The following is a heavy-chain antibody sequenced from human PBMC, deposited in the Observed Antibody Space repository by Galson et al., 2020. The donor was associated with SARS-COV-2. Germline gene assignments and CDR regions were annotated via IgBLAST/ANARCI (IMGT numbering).Heavy chain of an antibody. J-gene: IGHJ6*02. Sequence: GGSLRLSCAASGFTFDDYTMYWVRQAPGKGLDWVSLISWNGDSTYHADSVKGRFTISRDNSKNSVYLQMNSLRTEDTALYYCAKGEKYYDVWSGYLDVWGQGTTVTVSS. D-gene: IGHD3-3*01. CDR3: AKGEKYYDVWSGYLDV. CDR2: ISWNGDST. V-gene: IGHV3-43*01. CDR1: GFTFDDYT.